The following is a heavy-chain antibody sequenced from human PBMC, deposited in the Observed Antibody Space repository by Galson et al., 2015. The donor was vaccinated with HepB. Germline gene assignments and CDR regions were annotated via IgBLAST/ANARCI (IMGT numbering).Heavy chain of an antibody. Sequence: PLRLSGVASGFSLSHYWMNWIRQAPGEGLEWVGIIKQDGSETHYVDSVKGRFTISRDNAEISLYLQMDSLRADDTALYYCVRGAGWVFDFWGQGALVTVSS. CDR3: VRGAGWVFDF. CDR1: GFSLSHYW. J-gene: IGHJ4*02. D-gene: IGHD6-19*01. V-gene: IGHV3-7*01. CDR2: IKQDGSET.